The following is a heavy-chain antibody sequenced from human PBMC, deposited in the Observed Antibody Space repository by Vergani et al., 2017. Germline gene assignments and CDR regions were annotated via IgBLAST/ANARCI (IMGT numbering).Heavy chain of an antibody. Sequence: QVQHVQSGAEAKKPGASMKVSCKTSGYIFTGYYMHWVRLAPGQGLEWMGGINPKSGDTKYAQKFQGRVTMTRDTSINTAYMELSRLRGDDTAVYYCARGYHFDNSGYRNVLDIWGQGTMVTVSA. V-gene: IGHV1-2*02. CDR2: INPKSGDT. CDR3: ARGYHFDNSGYRNVLDI. J-gene: IGHJ3*02. CDR1: GYIFTGYY. D-gene: IGHD3-22*01.